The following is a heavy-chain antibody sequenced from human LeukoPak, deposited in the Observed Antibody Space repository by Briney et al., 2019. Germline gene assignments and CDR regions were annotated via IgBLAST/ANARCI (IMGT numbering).Heavy chain of an antibody. CDR2: IYYSGST. V-gene: IGHV4-59*01. CDR3: ARDVTNFSGAFDI. Sequence: SETLSLTCTVSGGSISSYYWSWIRRPPGKGLEWIGYIYYSGSTNYNPSLKSRVTISVDTSKNQFSLKLSSVTAADTAVYYCARDVTNFSGAFDIWGQGTMVAVSS. D-gene: IGHD1-1*01. CDR1: GGSISSYY. J-gene: IGHJ3*02.